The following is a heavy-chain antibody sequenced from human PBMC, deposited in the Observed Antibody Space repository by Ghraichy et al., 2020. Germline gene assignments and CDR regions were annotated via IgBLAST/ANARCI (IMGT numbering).Heavy chain of an antibody. CDR2: IYYSGST. J-gene: IGHJ3*02. CDR3: ARDYVDYYDSSGSSDAFDI. V-gene: IGHV4-59*01. CDR1: GGSISSYY. D-gene: IGHD3-22*01. Sequence: SETLSLTCTVSGGSISSYYWSWIRQPPGKGLEWIGYIYYSGSTNYNPSLKSRVTISVDTSKNQFSLKLSSVTAADTAVYYCARDYVDYYDSSGSSDAFDIWGQGTMVTVFS.